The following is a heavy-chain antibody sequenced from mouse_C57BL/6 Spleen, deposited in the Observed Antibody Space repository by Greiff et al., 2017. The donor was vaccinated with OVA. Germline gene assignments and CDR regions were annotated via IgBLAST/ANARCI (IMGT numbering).Heavy chain of an antibody. J-gene: IGHJ4*01. CDR3: ARNGFGSSYAMDY. D-gene: IGHD1-1*01. CDR2: IWTGGGT. CDR1: GFSLTSYA. V-gene: IGHV2-9-1*01. Sequence: VMLVESGPGLVAPSQSLSIPCTVSGFSLTSYAISWVRQPPGKGLEWLGVIWTGGGTNYNSALKSRLSISKDNSKSQVFLKMNSLQTDDTARYYCARNGFGSSYAMDYWGQGTSVTVSS.